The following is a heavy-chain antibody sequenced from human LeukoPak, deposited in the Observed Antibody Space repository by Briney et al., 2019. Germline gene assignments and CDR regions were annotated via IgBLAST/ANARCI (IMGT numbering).Heavy chain of an antibody. Sequence: ASVKVSCKASGYTFTNYGISWVRQAPGQGLEWMGWISAYTGDTIYSKKFQGRVTMTTDTSTSTAYMELRRLGSDDTALYYCATEGSYYDLFLIDYWGQGTLLTVSS. CDR3: ATEGSYYDLFLIDY. CDR1: GYTFTNYG. J-gene: IGHJ4*02. V-gene: IGHV1-18*01. D-gene: IGHD3-9*01. CDR2: ISAYTGDT.